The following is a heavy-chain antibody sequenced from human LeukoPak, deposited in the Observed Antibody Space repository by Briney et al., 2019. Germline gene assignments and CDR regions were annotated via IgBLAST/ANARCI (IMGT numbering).Heavy chain of an antibody. CDR1: GYTFTSYY. CDR2: INPSGGST. Sequence: ASVKVSCKASGYTFTSYYMHWVRQAPGQGLEWMGIINPSGGSTSYAQKFQGRVTMTRDMSTSTVYMELSSLRSEDTAVYYCARERGQQLVRSWFDPWGQGTLVTVSS. V-gene: IGHV1-46*01. CDR3: ARERGQQLVRSWFDP. J-gene: IGHJ5*02. D-gene: IGHD6-13*01.